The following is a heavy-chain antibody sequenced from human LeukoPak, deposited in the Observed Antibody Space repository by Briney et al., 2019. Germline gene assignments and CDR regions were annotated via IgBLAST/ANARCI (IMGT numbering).Heavy chain of an antibody. J-gene: IGHJ4*02. V-gene: IGHV4-61*01. CDR2: IYYSGST. CDR1: GGSVSNSYY. D-gene: IGHD5-18*01. CDR3: ARSQRGYSYGEEY. Sequence: KTSETLSLTCTVSGGSVSNSYYWNWIRQPPGKGPEWIGYIYYSGSTKYNPSLKSRVTISVDTSKNQFSLKLSSVTAADTAVYYCARSQRGYSYGEEYWGQGTLVTVSS.